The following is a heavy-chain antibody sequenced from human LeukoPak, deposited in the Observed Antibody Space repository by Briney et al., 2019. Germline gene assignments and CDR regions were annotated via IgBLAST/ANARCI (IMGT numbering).Heavy chain of an antibody. CDR3: ATDFGLTDPHASDI. J-gene: IGHJ3*02. Sequence: ASGKASCKASGHTLTELSMHSVRQAPGKRREWMGGFDPEDGETIYAQKFQGRVTMTENTSTDTAYMQLSSLRSEDTAVYYCATDFGLTDPHASDIWGQGTMVTVSS. V-gene: IGHV1-24*01. D-gene: IGHD3-10*01. CDR2: FDPEDGET. CDR1: GHTLTELS.